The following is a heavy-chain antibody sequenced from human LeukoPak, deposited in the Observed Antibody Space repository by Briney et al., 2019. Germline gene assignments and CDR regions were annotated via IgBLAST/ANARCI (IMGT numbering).Heavy chain of an antibody. CDR1: GFTFANHA. Sequence: GGSLRLSCAASGFTFANHAMNWVRQAPGKGLEWVSRINSDGSSTIYADSVKGRVTISRDNAKNTLYLQMNSLRAEDSAVYYCARTYDDYAAFDYWGRGTLVTVSS. J-gene: IGHJ4*02. D-gene: IGHD4-17*01. V-gene: IGHV3-74*01. CDR2: INSDGSST. CDR3: ARTYDDYAAFDY.